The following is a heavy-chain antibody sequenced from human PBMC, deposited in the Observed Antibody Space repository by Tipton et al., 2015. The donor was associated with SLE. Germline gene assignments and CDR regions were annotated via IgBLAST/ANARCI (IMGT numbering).Heavy chain of an antibody. J-gene: IGHJ4*02. Sequence: SLRLSCAASGFTFSTYAMSWVRQAPGKGLEWVSLIYSGGSTYYADSVKGRFTISRDNSKNTLYLQMNSLRAEDMAVYYCANGYSSSWYNFDYWGQGTLVTVSS. CDR3: ANGYSSSWYNFDY. V-gene: IGHV3-23*03. D-gene: IGHD6-13*01. CDR2: IYSGGST. CDR1: GFTFSTYA.